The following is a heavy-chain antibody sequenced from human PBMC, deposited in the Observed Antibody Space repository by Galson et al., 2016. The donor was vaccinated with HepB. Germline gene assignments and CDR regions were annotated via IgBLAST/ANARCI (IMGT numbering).Heavy chain of an antibody. CDR3: VRNYGSGSHLFYGSDV. CDR1: GFIFSTYD. CDR2: INIADET. Sequence: SLRLSCAASGFIFSTYDMHWVRQPTGTGLEWVSGINIADETYYSGSVKGRWSISRENGKNSFYLQMNSLTAGDTGVYYCVRNYGSGSHLFYGSDVWGQETTVSVAS. V-gene: IGHV3-13*01. J-gene: IGHJ6*02. D-gene: IGHD3-10*01.